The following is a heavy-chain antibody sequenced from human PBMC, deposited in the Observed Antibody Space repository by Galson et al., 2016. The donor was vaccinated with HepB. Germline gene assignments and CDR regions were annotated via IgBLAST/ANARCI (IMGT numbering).Heavy chain of an antibody. D-gene: IGHD3-16*01. CDR1: GFTFSSYG. CDR2: MWFDGSNK. J-gene: IGHJ4*02. CDR3: ARGSDYVRGSLSYFDY. Sequence: SLRLSCAASGFTFSSYGMHWVRQAPGKGLEWVAVMWFDGSNKNYADSVKGRFTISRDNSKNTLYLQMNSLRAEDTAVYYCARGSDYVRGSLSYFDYWGQGTLVTVSS. V-gene: IGHV3-33*01.